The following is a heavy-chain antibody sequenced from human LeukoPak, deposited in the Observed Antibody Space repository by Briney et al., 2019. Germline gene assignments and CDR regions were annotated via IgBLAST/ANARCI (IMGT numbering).Heavy chain of an antibody. CDR3: ARSRWLQFGRALDY. Sequence: SETLSLTCAVYGGSFSGYYWSWIRQPPGKGLAWIGEINHSGSTNYNPSLKSRVTISVDTSKNQFSLKLSSVTAADTAVYYCARSRWLQFGRALDYWGQGTLVIVSS. CDR1: GGSFSGYY. D-gene: IGHD5-24*01. J-gene: IGHJ4*02. CDR2: INHSGST. V-gene: IGHV4-34*01.